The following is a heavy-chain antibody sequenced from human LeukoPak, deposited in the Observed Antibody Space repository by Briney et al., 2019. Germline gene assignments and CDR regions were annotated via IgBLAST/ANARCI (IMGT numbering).Heavy chain of an antibody. CDR1: EYLFTTYW. D-gene: IGHD1-1*01. Sequence: GESLKISCKGSEYLFTTYWIDWVRQMPGKGLEWMGSIYPGDSDTRYSPSFQGQVTISADKSISTAYLQWSSLKASDSAMYYWARCGTIGTGGDYWGQGTLVTVSS. V-gene: IGHV5-51*01. CDR2: IYPGDSDT. CDR3: ARCGTIGTGGDY. J-gene: IGHJ4*02.